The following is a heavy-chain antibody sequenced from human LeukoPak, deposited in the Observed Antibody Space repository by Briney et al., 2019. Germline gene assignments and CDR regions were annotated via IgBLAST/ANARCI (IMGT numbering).Heavy chain of an antibody. CDR3: AKERDYYDSSGYVDY. V-gene: IGHV3-23*01. CDR2: ISGGGGST. D-gene: IGHD3-22*01. Sequence: PGGSMRLSCAASGFTFSSYAMSWVRQAPGKGLEWVSTISGGGGSTYYADSVKGRFTISRDNSKNTLYLQMNSLRAEDTAVYYCAKERDYYDSSGYVDYWGQGTLVTVSS. CDR1: GFTFSSYA. J-gene: IGHJ4*02.